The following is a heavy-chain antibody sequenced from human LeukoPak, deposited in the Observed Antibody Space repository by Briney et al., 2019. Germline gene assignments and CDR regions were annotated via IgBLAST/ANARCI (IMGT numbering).Heavy chain of an antibody. CDR1: GFTFDSYG. J-gene: IGHJ4*02. Sequence: GGSLRLSCAASGFTFDSYGMTWVRQAPGKGLEWVSGINWNGGSPGYADSVKGRFTISRDNAKNSLYLQMNSLRAEDTALYYCARVDAISHTSWGFGGHSNNFDYWGQGTLVTVSS. CDR2: INWNGGSP. V-gene: IGHV3-20*04. CDR3: ARVDAISHTSWGFGGHSNNFDY. D-gene: IGHD7-27*01.